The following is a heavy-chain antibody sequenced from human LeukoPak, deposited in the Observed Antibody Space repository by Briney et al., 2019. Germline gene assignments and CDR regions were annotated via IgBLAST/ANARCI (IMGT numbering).Heavy chain of an antibody. CDR2: ISYDGSYK. V-gene: IGHV3-30*18. CDR3: AKTYSSGWWDLDF. J-gene: IGHJ6*02. D-gene: IGHD6-19*01. CDR1: GFTFGSYG. Sequence: GGSLRLSCAASGFTFGSYGMHWVRQAPGKGLEWVAAISYDGSYKYYADSVKDRFTISRDYSKNTLYLRMSSLRAEDTAVYYCAKTYSSGWWDLDFWGQGTTVTVSS.